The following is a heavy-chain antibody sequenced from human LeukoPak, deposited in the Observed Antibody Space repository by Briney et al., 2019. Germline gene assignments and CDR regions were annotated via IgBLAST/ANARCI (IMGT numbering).Heavy chain of an antibody. CDR3: AKSRCSGGSCYPSYFDY. CDR2: ISGSGGST. J-gene: IGHJ4*02. Sequence: GGSLRLSCAASGFTFSSYAMSWVRQAPGKGLEWVSAISGSGGSTYYADSVKGRFTISRDNSKNTLYLQMNSLRAEDTAVYYCAKSRCSGGSCYPSYFDYWGQGTPVTVSS. CDR1: GFTFSSYA. D-gene: IGHD2-15*01. V-gene: IGHV3-23*01.